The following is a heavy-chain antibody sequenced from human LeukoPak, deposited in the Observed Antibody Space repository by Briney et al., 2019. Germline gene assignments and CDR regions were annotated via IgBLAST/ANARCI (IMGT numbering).Heavy chain of an antibody. CDR3: ASVNYDILWKDY. CDR2: IYSGGST. CDR1: GFTVSSNH. J-gene: IGHJ4*02. V-gene: IGHV3-53*01. Sequence: GGSLRLSCAASGFTVSSNHMSWVRQAPGKGLEWVSVIYSGGSTYYADSVKGRFTISRDNSKNTLYLQMNSLRAEDTAVYYCASVNYDILWKDYWGQGTLVTVSS. D-gene: IGHD3-9*01.